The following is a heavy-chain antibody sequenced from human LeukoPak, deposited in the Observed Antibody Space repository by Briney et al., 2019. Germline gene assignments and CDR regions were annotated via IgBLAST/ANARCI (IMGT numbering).Heavy chain of an antibody. J-gene: IGHJ4*02. D-gene: IGHD4-23*01. V-gene: IGHV3-30*03. CDR1: GFTFSRYG. CDR3: ARGYGGNSR. CDR2: ISYDGSNK. Sequence: GRSLRLSCAASGFTFSRYGMHWVRQAPGKGLEWVAVISYDGSNKYYADSVKGRFTISRDNAKNSLYLQMNSLRAEDTAVYYCARGYGGNSRWGQGTLVTVSS.